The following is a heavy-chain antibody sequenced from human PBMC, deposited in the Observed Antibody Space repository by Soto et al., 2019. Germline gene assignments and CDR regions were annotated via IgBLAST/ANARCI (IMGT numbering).Heavy chain of an antibody. J-gene: IGHJ4*02. Sequence: PGGSLRLSCAASGFTLSSYAMSWVRQAPGKGLEWVSAISGSGGSTYYADSVKGRFTISRDNSKNTLYLQMNSLRAEDTAVYYCAKDHRVAGTFDYWGQGTLVTVSS. V-gene: IGHV3-23*01. D-gene: IGHD6-19*01. CDR3: AKDHRVAGTFDY. CDR1: GFTLSSYA. CDR2: ISGSGGST.